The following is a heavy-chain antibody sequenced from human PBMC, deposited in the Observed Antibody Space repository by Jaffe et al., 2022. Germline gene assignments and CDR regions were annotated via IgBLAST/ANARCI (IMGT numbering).Heavy chain of an antibody. CDR1: GYTFTSYG. CDR3: ARDLLTMVQGDNNWFDP. D-gene: IGHD3-10*01. Sequence: QVQLVQSGAEVKKPGASVKVSCKASGYTFTSYGISWVRQAPGQGLEWMGWISAYNGNTNYAQKLQGRVTMTTDTSTSTAYMELRSLRSDDTAVYYCARDLLTMVQGDNNWFDPWGQGTLVTVSS. V-gene: IGHV1-18*01. CDR2: ISAYNGNT. J-gene: IGHJ5*02.